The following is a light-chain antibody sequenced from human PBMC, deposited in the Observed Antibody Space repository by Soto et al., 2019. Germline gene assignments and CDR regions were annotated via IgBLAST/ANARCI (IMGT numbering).Light chain of an antibody. Sequence: QSLATLSSFQGDRVTLSCRASQSINSWLAWYQQKPGKAPQILIYDASTLKSGVPSRFSGSGSGTEFTLTISSLQPDDFATYYCQQSYSTPPTFGQVSKV. CDR2: DAS. J-gene: IGKJ1*01. CDR1: QSINSW. V-gene: IGKV1-5*01. CDR3: QQSYSTPPT.